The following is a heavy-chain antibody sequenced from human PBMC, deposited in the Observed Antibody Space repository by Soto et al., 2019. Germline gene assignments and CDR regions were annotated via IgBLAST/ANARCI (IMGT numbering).Heavy chain of an antibody. D-gene: IGHD4-17*01. V-gene: IGHV3-30*18. J-gene: IGHJ4*02. CDR2: IAYDGNNK. CDR1: GFTFSSFA. CDR3: AKGTPVNGDYALDY. Sequence: LRLSCAASGFTFSSFAMHWVRQAPGKGLEWVALIAYDGNNKYFADSVKGRFTISRDNSKDTVYLQMDSLRPEDTAVYYCAKGTPVNGDYALDYWGQGSLVTVSS.